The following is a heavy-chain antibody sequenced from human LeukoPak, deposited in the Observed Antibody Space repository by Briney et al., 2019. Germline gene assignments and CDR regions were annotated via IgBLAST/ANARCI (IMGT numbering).Heavy chain of an antibody. Sequence: GGSLRLSCAVSGFTFSSYSMNWVRQAPGKGLEWVSYISSSSSTIYYADSVKGRFTISRDNAKNSLYLQMNSLRAEDTAVYYCARFNWNDDYYYYGMDVWGQGTTVTVSS. CDR3: ARFNWNDDYYYYGMDV. V-gene: IGHV3-48*01. J-gene: IGHJ6*02. CDR2: ISSSSSTI. CDR1: GFTFSSYS. D-gene: IGHD1-1*01.